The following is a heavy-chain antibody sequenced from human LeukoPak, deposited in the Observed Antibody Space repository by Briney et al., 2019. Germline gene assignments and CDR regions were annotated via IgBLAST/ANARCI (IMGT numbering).Heavy chain of an antibody. J-gene: IGHJ4*02. V-gene: IGHV3-23*01. CDR2: ISGSGGST. D-gene: IGHD2-21*02. Sequence: GGSLRLSCAASGFTFSSYAMSWVRQAPGKGLEWVSAISGSGGSTYYADSVKGRFTISRDSSKSTLYLQMNSLRAEDTAVYYCAKAGAYCGGDCYYIVGIDYWGQGTLVTVSS. CDR1: GFTFSSYA. CDR3: AKAGAYCGGDCYYIVGIDY.